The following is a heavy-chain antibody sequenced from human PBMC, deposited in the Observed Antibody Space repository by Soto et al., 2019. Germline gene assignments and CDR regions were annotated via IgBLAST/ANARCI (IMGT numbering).Heavy chain of an antibody. CDR2: IYYSGST. D-gene: IGHD7-27*01. V-gene: IGHV4-59*01. J-gene: IGHJ4*02. Sequence: SETLSLTCTVSGGSISSYYWSWIRQPPGKGLEWIGYIYYSGSTNYNPSLKSRVTISVDTSKNQFSLKLSSVTDADTDVYYCARISEKLGIFDYWGQGTLVSVSS. CDR3: ARISEKLGIFDY. CDR1: GGSISSYY.